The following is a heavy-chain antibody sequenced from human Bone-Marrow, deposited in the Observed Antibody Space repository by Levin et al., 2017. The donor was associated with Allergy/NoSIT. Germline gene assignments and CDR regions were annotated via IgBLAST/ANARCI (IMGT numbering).Heavy chain of an antibody. CDR1: GGTFSSYA. CDR3: ARGGISRGFGAPYYYGMDV. V-gene: IGHV1-69*06. Sequence: PEASVKVSCKASGGTFSSYAISWVRQAPGQGLEWMGGIIPIFGTANYAQKFQGRVTITADKSTSTAYMELSSLRSEDTAVYYCARGGISRGFGAPYYYGMDVWGQGTTVTVSS. D-gene: IGHD3-10*01. CDR2: IIPIFGTA. J-gene: IGHJ6*02.